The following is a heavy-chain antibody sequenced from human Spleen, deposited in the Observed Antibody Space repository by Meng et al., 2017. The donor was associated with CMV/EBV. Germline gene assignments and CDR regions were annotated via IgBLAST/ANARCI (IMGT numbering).Heavy chain of an antibody. CDR3: ARDLIADSWEDY. D-gene: IGHD6-13*01. CDR1: GYTFTGYY. Sequence: TASGYTFTGYYMQWERQAPGQGIEWMGWINPNSGDKNYAQKFQGRVTMTRDTSISTAYMELSRLRSDDTAVYYCARDLIADSWEDYWGQGTLVTVSS. V-gene: IGHV1-2*02. CDR2: INPNSGDK. J-gene: IGHJ4*02.